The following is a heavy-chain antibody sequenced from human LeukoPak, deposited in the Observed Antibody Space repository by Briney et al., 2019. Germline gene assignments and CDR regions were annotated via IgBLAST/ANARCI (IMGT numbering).Heavy chain of an antibody. V-gene: IGHV4-39*01. Sequence: SETLSLTCTVSGGSISSSSYYWGWIRQPPGKGLEWIGSIYYSGSTYYNPSLESRVTISVDTSKNQFSLKLTSVTAADTAVYYCAGQKRWALSFDYWGQGTLVTVSS. J-gene: IGHJ4*02. CDR1: GGSISSSSYY. CDR3: AGQKRWALSFDY. CDR2: IYYSGST. D-gene: IGHD5-24*01.